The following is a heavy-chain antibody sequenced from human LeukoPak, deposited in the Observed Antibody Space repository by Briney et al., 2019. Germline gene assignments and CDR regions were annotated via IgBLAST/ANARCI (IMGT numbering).Heavy chain of an antibody. D-gene: IGHD3-3*01. CDR1: GYTFTGYY. V-gene: IGHV1-2*02. CDR2: INPNSGGT. Sequence: ASVKVSCKASGYTFTGYYMHWVRQAPGQGLEWMGWINPNSGGTNYAQKFQGRVTMTRDTSISTAYMELSRLRSDDTAVYYCARVGFSDFWSGYPFDYWGQGTLVTVSS. CDR3: ARVGFSDFWSGYPFDY. J-gene: IGHJ4*02.